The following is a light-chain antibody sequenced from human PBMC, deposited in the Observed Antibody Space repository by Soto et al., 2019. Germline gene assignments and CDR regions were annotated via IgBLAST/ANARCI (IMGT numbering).Light chain of an antibody. J-gene: IGKJ5*01. V-gene: IGKV2-28*01. CDR3: QQYDNLLT. CDR2: LGS. Sequence: EIVMTQSKLSLPVTPGEPASISCRSSQSLLHSNGYNYLDWYLQKPGQSPQLLIYLGSNRASGVPDRFSGSGSGTDFTFTISSLQPEDIATYYCQQYDNLLTFGQGTRLAI. CDR1: QSLLHSNGYNY.